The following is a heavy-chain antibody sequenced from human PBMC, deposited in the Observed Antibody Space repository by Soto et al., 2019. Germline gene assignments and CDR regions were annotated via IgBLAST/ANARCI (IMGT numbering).Heavy chain of an antibody. Sequence: GGSLRLSCAASGFTFSSYAMSWVRQAPGKGLEWVSAISGSGGSTYYADSVKGRFTISRDNSKNTLYLQMNSLKTEDTAVYYCTTEVDYYDSSGYYSIDYWGQGTLVTVSS. CDR3: TTEVDYYDSSGYYSIDY. CDR1: GFTFSSYA. CDR2: ISGSGGST. D-gene: IGHD3-22*01. V-gene: IGHV3-23*01. J-gene: IGHJ4*02.